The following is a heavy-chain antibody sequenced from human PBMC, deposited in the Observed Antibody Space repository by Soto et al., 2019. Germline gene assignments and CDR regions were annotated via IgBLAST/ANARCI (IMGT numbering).Heavy chain of an antibody. J-gene: IGHJ4*02. Sequence: QITLKESGPTLVRPTQTLTLTCAFSGFSLSTSGVGVGWIRQPPGKALEWLAVIYWDDSKHYSPSLRSRLTITIDTSKNQVVLTMTNMDPKDTGTYYCAHKGPEDWPLDYWGQGTLVTVSS. CDR1: GFSLSTSGVG. CDR3: AHKGPEDWPLDY. V-gene: IGHV2-5*02. D-gene: IGHD3-9*01. CDR2: IYWDDSK.